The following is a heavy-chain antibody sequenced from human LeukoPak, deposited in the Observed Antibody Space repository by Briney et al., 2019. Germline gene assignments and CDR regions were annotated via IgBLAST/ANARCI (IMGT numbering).Heavy chain of an antibody. D-gene: IGHD2-21*02. CDR1: GGSISDYS. CDR3: ARGTLRGRVTYYFDY. J-gene: IGHJ4*02. CDR2: IYTGGST. V-gene: IGHV4-4*07. Sequence: PSETLSLTCTVSGGSISDYSWTWIRQPAGKGLEWIGRIYTGGSTNHNPSLKSRVTMSVDTSKNQFSLNLSSVTAADTAVYYCARGTLRGRVTYYFDYWGQGALVTVSS.